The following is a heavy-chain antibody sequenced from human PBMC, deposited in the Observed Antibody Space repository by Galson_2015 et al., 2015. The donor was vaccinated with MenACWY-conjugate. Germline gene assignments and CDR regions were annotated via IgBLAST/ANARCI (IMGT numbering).Heavy chain of an antibody. CDR2: VNGDGSST. Sequence: SLRLSCAVSGFTFSRSWMHWARQAPGEGLVWVSRVNGDGSSTKYADSVKGRFTIFRDNAKNSLYLQMNSLRAEDTAVYYCARAAISNYYYYGMDVWGQGTTVTVSS. V-gene: IGHV3-74*03. J-gene: IGHJ6*02. CDR1: GFTFSRSW. D-gene: IGHD3-9*01. CDR3: ARAAISNYYYYGMDV.